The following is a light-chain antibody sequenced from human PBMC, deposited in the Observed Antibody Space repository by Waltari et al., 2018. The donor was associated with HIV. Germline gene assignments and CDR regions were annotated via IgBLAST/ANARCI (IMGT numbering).Light chain of an antibody. CDR1: SSHIGAYKY. Sequence: QSALTQPPSASGSPGQSVTIPCTGTSSHIGAYKYVSWYQQHPGKAPKLIISEVSKRPSGVPDRFSGSKSCNTASLTVSGLQAEDEADYYCTSYGGSNNVLFGGGTKLTVL. CDR2: EVS. V-gene: IGLV2-8*01. CDR3: TSYGGSNNVL. J-gene: IGLJ2*01.